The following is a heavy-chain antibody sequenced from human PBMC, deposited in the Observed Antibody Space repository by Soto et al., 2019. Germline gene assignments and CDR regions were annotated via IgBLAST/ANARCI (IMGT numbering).Heavy chain of an antibody. J-gene: IGHJ4*02. CDR3: ARASLLRYSGYDTIDS. CDR2: INHSGST. Sequence: SETLSLTCAVYGGSFSGYYWSWIRQPPGKGLEWIGEINHSGSTNFNPSLKSRVTISVDTSKNQFSLKLSSVTAADTAVYYCARASLLRYSGYDTIDSWGQGTLLTVSS. D-gene: IGHD5-12*01. CDR1: GGSFSGYY. V-gene: IGHV4-34*01.